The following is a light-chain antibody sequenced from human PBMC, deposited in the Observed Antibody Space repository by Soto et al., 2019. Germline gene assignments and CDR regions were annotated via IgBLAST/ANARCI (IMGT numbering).Light chain of an antibody. V-gene: IGKV3-15*01. J-gene: IGKJ4*01. CDR2: GAS. CDR3: QQYNNWPPLT. Sequence: EIVMTQSPATLSVSPGERATLSCRASQSISTNLAWYQQKPGQAPRLLIYGASTRATGIPARFSGSGSGTDFTITISSLQSEDCAVYYCQQYNNWPPLTFGGGTKVEIK. CDR1: QSISTN.